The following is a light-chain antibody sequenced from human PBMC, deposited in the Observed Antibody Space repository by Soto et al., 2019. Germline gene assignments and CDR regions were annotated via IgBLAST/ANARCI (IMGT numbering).Light chain of an antibody. J-gene: IGKJ1*01. CDR3: QHYNTYPWT. CDR1: QTISTY. Sequence: DIQMTQSPSSLAASVGDRVTITCRASQTISTYLNWYQQKPGKAPNLLIYKASHLESGVPSRFSGSGSGTEFTLTISSLQPGDFATYYCQHYNTYPWTFGQWIKVDIK. V-gene: IGKV1-5*03. CDR2: KAS.